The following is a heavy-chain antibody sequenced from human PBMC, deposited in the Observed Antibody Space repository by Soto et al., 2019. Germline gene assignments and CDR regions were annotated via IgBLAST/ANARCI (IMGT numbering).Heavy chain of an antibody. CDR3: ARGGHSSGYYYYYGMDV. CDR2: INPNSGGT. D-gene: IGHD6-19*01. V-gene: IGHV1-2*02. Sequence: ASVKVSCKASGYTFTGYYMHWVRQAPGQGLEWMGWINPNSGGTNYARKFQGRVTMTRDTSISTAYMELSRLRSDDTAVYYCARGGHSSGYYYYYGMDVWGQGTTVTVSS. J-gene: IGHJ6*02. CDR1: GYTFTGYY.